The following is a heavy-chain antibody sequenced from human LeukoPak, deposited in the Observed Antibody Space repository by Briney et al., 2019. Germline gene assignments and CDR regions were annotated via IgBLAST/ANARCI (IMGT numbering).Heavy chain of an antibody. CDR3: ARHVLSGWYYMDV. V-gene: IGHV5-51*01. CDR2: IYPGDSDT. D-gene: IGHD6-19*01. CDR1: GYGFTSYW. J-gene: IGHJ6*03. Sequence: GESLKISXKGSGYGFTSYWIGWVRQMPGKGLEWMGIIYPGDSDTRYSPSFQGQVTISADKSISTAYLQWSSLKASDTAMYYCARHVLSGWYYMDVWGKGTTVTVSS.